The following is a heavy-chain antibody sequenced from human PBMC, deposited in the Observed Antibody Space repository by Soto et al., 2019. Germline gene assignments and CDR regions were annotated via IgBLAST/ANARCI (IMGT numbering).Heavy chain of an antibody. D-gene: IGHD5-12*01. J-gene: IGHJ4*02. Sequence: QLQLQESCSGLVKPSQTLSLTCAVSGGSISSGGYSWSWIRQPPGKGLEWIGCIYHSGSTYYNPSLKSRVTISVDRSKNQFSLKLSSVTAADTAVYYCAAGGGLPRYYWGQGTLVTVSS. V-gene: IGHV4-30-2*01. CDR2: IYHSGST. CDR1: GGSISSGGYS. CDR3: AAGGGLPRYY.